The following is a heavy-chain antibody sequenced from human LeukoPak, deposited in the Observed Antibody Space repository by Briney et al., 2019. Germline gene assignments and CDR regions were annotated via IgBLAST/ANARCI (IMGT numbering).Heavy chain of an antibody. D-gene: IGHD1-26*01. CDR2: IGTAGDT. V-gene: IGHV3-13*01. CDR1: GFTFSNHA. Sequence: GGSLRLSCETSGFTFSNHAMHWVRQPTGKGLEWVSAIGTAGDTFYPGSAKGRFTISRENAKNSLSLQMNSLRAEDTAVYYCVRQQTPHGNFDYWGQGTLVTVSS. J-gene: IGHJ4*02. CDR3: VRQQTPHGNFDY.